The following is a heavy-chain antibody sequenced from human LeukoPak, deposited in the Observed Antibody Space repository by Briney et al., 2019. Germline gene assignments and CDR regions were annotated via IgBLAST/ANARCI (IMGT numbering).Heavy chain of an antibody. V-gene: IGHV1-46*01. D-gene: IGHD1-26*01. J-gene: IGHJ4*02. CDR2: INPSGGST. CDR3: ARERLSGSYYKDFDY. CDR1: GYTFTSYY. Sequence: GASVKVSCKASGYTFTSYYMHWVRQAPGQGLEWMGIINPSGGSTSYAQKFQGRVTMTRDMSTSTVYMELSSLRSEDTAVYYCARERLSGSYYKDFDYWGQGTLVTVSS.